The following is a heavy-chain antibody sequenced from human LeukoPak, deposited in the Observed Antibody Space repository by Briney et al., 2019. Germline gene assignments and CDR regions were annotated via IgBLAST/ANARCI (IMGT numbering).Heavy chain of an antibody. D-gene: IGHD1-26*01. V-gene: IGHV3-53*01. CDR2: IYSGGST. Sequence: PGGSLRLSCAASGFTVSSNYMSCVRQAPGKGLEWVSIIYSGGSTYYADSVKGRFTISRDNSKKMLYLQMNSLRAEDTAVYYCARGLVVGGTDAFDIWGQGTMVTVSS. CDR1: GFTVSSNY. J-gene: IGHJ3*02. CDR3: ARGLVVGGTDAFDI.